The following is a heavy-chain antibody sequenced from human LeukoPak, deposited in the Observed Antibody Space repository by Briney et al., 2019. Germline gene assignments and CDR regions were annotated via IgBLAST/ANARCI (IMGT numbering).Heavy chain of an antibody. CDR3: AGTVTKILYYYYYYMDV. CDR1: GGSISSYY. Sequence: SETLSLTCTVSGGSISSYYWSWIRQPPGKGLEWVGYIYYSGSTNYNPSLKSRVTISVDTSKNQFSLKLSSVTAADTAVYYRAGTVTKILYYYYYYMDVWGKGTTVTVSS. CDR2: IYYSGST. J-gene: IGHJ6*03. D-gene: IGHD4-11*01. V-gene: IGHV4-59*01.